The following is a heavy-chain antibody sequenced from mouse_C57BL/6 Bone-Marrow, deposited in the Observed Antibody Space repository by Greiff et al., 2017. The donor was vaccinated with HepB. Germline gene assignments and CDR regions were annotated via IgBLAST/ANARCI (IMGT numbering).Heavy chain of an antibody. CDR2: ISNGGGST. CDR3: ASRSRAY. Sequence: EVNVVESGGGLVQPGGSLKLSCAASGFTFSDYYMYWVRQTPEKRLEWVAYISNGGGSTYYPDTVKGRFTLSRDNAKNTLYLQMSRLKSEDTAMFYCASRSRAYWGQGTLVTVSA. J-gene: IGHJ3*01. D-gene: IGHD3-1*01. CDR1: GFTFSDYY. V-gene: IGHV5-12*01.